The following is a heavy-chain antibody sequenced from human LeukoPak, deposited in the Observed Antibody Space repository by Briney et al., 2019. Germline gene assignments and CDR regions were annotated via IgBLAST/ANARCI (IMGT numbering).Heavy chain of an antibody. V-gene: IGHV4-39*07. D-gene: IGHD5-12*01. CDR1: GGSISSSSYY. CDR2: IYYSGST. J-gene: IGHJ6*03. Sequence: SETLSLTCTVSGGSISSSSYYWGWIRQPPGKGLEWIGSIYYSGSTYYSPSLKSRVTISVDTSKNQFSLKLSSVTAADTAVYYCARDLSGYDFPYYYYYYMDVWGKGTTVTVSS. CDR3: ARDLSGYDFPYYYYYYMDV.